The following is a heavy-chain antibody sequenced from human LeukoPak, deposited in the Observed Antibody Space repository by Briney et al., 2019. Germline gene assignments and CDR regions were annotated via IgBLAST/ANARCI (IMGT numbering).Heavy chain of an antibody. J-gene: IGHJ6*02. CDR1: GYTFTGYY. CDR3: ARTPGSSPIYYYGMDV. Sequence: ASVKVSCKASGYTFTGYYMHWVRQAPGQGLEWMGWINPNSGGTNYAQKFQGRVTMTRDTSISTAYMELSRLRFDDTAVYYCARTPGSSPIYYYGMDVWGQGTTVTVSS. CDR2: INPNSGGT. V-gene: IGHV1-2*02. D-gene: IGHD6-6*01.